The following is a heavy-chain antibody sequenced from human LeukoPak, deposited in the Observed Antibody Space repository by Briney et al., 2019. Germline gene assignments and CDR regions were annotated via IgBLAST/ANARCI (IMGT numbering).Heavy chain of an antibody. V-gene: IGHV3-33*01. CDR1: GFTFSSYG. CDR3: SGDDREYSTSGLGV. CDR2: IWYDGSNK. D-gene: IGHD2-21*01. Sequence: GGSLRLSCAASGFTFSSYGMHWVRQAPGKGLEWVAVIWYDGSNKYYADSVKGRFTISRDNSKNTLYLQMNSLGAEDTAVYYCSGDDREYSTSGLGVWGKGTTVIVSP. J-gene: IGHJ6*04.